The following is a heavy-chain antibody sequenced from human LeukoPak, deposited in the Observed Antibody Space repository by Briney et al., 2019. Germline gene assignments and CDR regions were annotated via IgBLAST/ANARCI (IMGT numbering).Heavy chain of an antibody. CDR1: GYTFTSYG. D-gene: IGHD1-26*01. J-gene: IGHJ4*02. Sequence: ASVKVSCKASGYTFTSYGISWVRQAPGQGLEWMGWISAYNGNTNHAQKLQGRVTMTTDTSTSTAYMELRSLRSDDTAVYYCARDDGPYSGSYYFDYWGQGTLVTVSS. CDR2: ISAYNGNT. V-gene: IGHV1-18*01. CDR3: ARDDGPYSGSYYFDY.